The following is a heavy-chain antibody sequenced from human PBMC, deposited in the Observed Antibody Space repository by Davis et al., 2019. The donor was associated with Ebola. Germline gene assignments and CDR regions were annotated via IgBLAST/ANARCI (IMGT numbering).Heavy chain of an antibody. Sequence: AASVKVSCKASRGTFGSYAISWVRQAPGQGLEWMGGVNTNTGNPTYAQAFTGRFVFSLDTSINTPYLQISSLKAEDTAVYYCARSTMTQDAFDIWGQGTMVTVSS. V-gene: IGHV7-4-1*02. CDR3: ARSTMTQDAFDI. CDR2: VNTNTGNP. D-gene: IGHD3-22*01. J-gene: IGHJ3*02. CDR1: RGTFGSYA.